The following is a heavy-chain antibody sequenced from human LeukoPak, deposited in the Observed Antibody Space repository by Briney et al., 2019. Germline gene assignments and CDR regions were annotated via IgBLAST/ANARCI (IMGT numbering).Heavy chain of an antibody. J-gene: IGHJ4*02. CDR1: GGSISNYY. CDR3: AREAASSGVDY. Sequence: PSETLSLTCSVSGGSISNYYWNWIRQPPGKGLEWIGNVYYSGKTNYNPSLKSRVIISVDTSKNQFSLKLSSVTAADTAVYYCAREAASSGVDYWGQGTLVTVSS. D-gene: IGHD6-19*01. CDR2: VYYSGKT. V-gene: IGHV4-59*01.